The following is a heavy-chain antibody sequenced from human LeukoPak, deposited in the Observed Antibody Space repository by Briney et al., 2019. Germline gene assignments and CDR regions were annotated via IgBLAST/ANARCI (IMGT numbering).Heavy chain of an antibody. D-gene: IGHD2-2*01. CDR3: ASGHIVVVPAAIAQDY. CDR1: GFTFSSYE. CDR2: ISSSGSTI. V-gene: IGHV3-48*03. Sequence: PGGSLRLSCAAPGFTFSSYEMNWVRQAPGKGLEWVSYISSSGSTIYYADSVKGRFTISRDNAKNSLYLQMNSLRAEDTAVYYCASGHIVVVPAAIAQDYWGQGTLVTVSS. J-gene: IGHJ4*02.